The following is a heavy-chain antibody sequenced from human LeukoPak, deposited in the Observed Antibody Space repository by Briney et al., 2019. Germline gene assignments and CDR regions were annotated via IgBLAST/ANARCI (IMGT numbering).Heavy chain of an antibody. D-gene: IGHD3-10*01. J-gene: IGHJ4*02. CDR3: ASLWAGNY. CDR1: GFTVSSNY. CDR2: IYSGGNT. Sequence: GGSLRLSCAASGFTVSSNYMSWVRQAPGKGLEWVSIIYSGGNTYYADYLKGRFTIYRDNSRNTVYLQMNSLRAEDTAVYYCASLWAGNYGGQGPLVTVSS. V-gene: IGHV3-53*01.